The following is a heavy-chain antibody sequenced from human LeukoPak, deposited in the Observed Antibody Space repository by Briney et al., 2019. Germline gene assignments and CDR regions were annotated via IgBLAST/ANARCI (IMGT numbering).Heavy chain of an antibody. D-gene: IGHD3-22*01. CDR3: ARQVGFCSDSTCYLVY. CDR2: ISGSGDST. J-gene: IGHJ4*02. Sequence: PGGSLRLSCAASGFTFSSYAMRWVRQGPGKGLQWVSAISGSGDSTDYADSVKGRFTISRDNSKNILFLQMSSLRADDTAIYYCARQVGFCSDSTCYLVYWGQGALVTVSS. CDR1: GFTFSSYA. V-gene: IGHV3-23*01.